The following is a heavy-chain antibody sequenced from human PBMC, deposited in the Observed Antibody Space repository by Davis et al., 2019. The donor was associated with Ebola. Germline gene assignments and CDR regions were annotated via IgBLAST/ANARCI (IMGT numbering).Heavy chain of an antibody. CDR1: GASITRSDYF. CDR3: AIQIMGTTRVFDF. V-gene: IGHV4-39*01. CDR2: IYYSGST. D-gene: IGHD1-1*01. Sequence: MPSETLSLTCTVSGASITRSDYFWGWIRQPPGKGLEWIGSIYYSGSTYYNPCLKSRVTISIDTSKNQFSLRLRSVTAADTAVYYCAIQIMGTTRVFDFWGQGARVTVSS. J-gene: IGHJ4*02.